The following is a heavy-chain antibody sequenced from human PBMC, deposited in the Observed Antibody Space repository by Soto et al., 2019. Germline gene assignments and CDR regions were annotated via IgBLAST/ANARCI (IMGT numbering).Heavy chain of an antibody. V-gene: IGHV1-3*01. CDR3: ARVQDSGYDFKLAFDI. CDR2: INAGNGYT. D-gene: IGHD5-12*01. Sequence: QVQLVQSGAQVKKPGASVKVSCKASGYTFDNYARHWVRQAPGRRLEWMGWINAGNGYTKYSQSFQGRVTITRDTSASTVHMDLSSLRSEDTAVYYCARVQDSGYDFKLAFDIWGQGTMVTVSS. J-gene: IGHJ3*02. CDR1: GYTFDNYA.